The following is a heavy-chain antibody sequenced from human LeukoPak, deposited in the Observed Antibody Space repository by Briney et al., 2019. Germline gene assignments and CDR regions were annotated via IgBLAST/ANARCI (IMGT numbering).Heavy chain of an antibody. V-gene: IGHV3-23*01. D-gene: IGHD5-12*01. Sequence: GGSLRLSCAASGFNFNNYGMHWVRQAPGKGLEWVSAISGSGGSTYYADSVKGRFTISRDNSKNTLYLQMNSLRAEDTAVYYCAKGAVATDYYYYYYMDVWGKGTTVTISS. CDR1: GFNFNNYG. CDR3: AKGAVATDYYYYYYMDV. CDR2: ISGSGGST. J-gene: IGHJ6*03.